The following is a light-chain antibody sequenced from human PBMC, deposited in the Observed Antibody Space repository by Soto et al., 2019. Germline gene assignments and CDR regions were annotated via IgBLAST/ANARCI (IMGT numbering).Light chain of an antibody. J-gene: IGLJ1*01. Sequence: QSVLTQPPSVSAAPGQKVTISCSGSSSNIGNNYVSWYQQLPGTAPKLLIYENNKRPSGIPDRFSGSKSGTSATLGITGLQTGDEADYYCGTWDISRGRVFGTGTKLTVL. CDR3: GTWDISRGRV. CDR1: SSNIGNNY. V-gene: IGLV1-51*02. CDR2: ENN.